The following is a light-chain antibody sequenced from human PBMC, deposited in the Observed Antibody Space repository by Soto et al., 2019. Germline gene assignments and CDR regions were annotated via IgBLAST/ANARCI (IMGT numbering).Light chain of an antibody. CDR3: QQYGSSTGT. V-gene: IGKV3-20*01. CDR1: LSVSSSY. Sequence: EIVLTQSPGTLSLSPGERATLSCRASLSVSSSYLAWYQQKPGQAPRLLIYGASSMATGIPDRFSGGGSGTDVTLTISRLEPEDLAVCYCQQYGSSTGTFGQGTKLEIK. CDR2: GAS. J-gene: IGKJ2*02.